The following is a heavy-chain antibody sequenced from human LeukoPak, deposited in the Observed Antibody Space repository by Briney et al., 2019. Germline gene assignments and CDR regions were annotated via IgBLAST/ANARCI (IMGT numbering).Heavy chain of an antibody. V-gene: IGHV3-21*01. Sequence: GGSLRLSCAASGISITGYSMNWVRQAPGKGLEWVSCIGSSSSSIYYADSVKGRFTISRDNAKNSLYLQMNSLRADDTAVYYCAREEGDQSFEYWGPGTLVTVSS. CDR3: AREEGDQSFEY. D-gene: IGHD1-26*01. CDR1: GISITGYS. CDR2: IGSSSSSI. J-gene: IGHJ4*02.